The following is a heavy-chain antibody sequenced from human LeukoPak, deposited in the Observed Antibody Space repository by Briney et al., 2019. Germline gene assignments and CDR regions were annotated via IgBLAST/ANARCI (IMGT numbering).Heavy chain of an antibody. CDR2: ISSSSSTI. J-gene: IGHJ4*02. D-gene: IGHD2-2*01. CDR1: GFTFSSYS. Sequence: GGSLRLSCAASGFTFSSYSMNWVRQAPGKGLEWVSYISSSSSTIYYADSVKGRFTISRDNAKNSLYLQMNSLRGEDTAVYYCARDDIVVVPAVPFDYWGQGTLVTVSS. V-gene: IGHV3-48*01. CDR3: ARDDIVVVPAVPFDY.